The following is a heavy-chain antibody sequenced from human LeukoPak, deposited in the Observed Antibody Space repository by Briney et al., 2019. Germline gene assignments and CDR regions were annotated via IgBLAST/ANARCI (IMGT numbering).Heavy chain of an antibody. Sequence: GGPLSLPCAASGFTFSNLYMSWFRQAPGKGLEWLSYISGSGTNQHYADSVRGRFTISRDNAENSLSLQMDSLRAEDTAVYYCARPVSPNYCYYIPVSSKGTTVTVSS. V-gene: IGHV3-11*01. CDR3: ARPVSPNYCYYIPV. CDR1: GFTFSNLY. D-gene: IGHD4-11*01. CDR2: ISGSGTNQ. J-gene: IGHJ6*03.